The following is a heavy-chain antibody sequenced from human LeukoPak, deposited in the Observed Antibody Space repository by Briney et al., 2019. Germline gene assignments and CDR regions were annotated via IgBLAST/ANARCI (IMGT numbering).Heavy chain of an antibody. D-gene: IGHD3-22*01. V-gene: IGHV4-61*10. Sequence: PSETLSLTCTVSGDSISSGSYYWSWIRQPAGKGLEWIGRIYGRGCSNYNPSLKSRVTISIDKSKNQFSLKMNSVTAADTAVYYCARPNGRTDGSGYWSYYYYYYMDVWGKGTTVTISS. J-gene: IGHJ6*03. CDR3: ARPNGRTDGSGYWSYYYYYYMDV. CDR2: IYGRGCS. CDR1: GDSISSGSYY.